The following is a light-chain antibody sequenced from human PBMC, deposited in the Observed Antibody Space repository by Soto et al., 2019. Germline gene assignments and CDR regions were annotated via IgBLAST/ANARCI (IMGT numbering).Light chain of an antibody. J-gene: IGKJ1*01. V-gene: IGKV3-15*01. Sequence: ETVMTQSPVTLSVSPGERATLSCRASQSVSSNLAWYQQKPGQPPRLLIYGASTRVTGIPARFSGSGSGTEFTLTISSLQSEDFALYYCQQYNNWPPAWTFGQGTKVDIK. CDR2: GAS. CDR3: QQYNNWPPAWT. CDR1: QSVSSN.